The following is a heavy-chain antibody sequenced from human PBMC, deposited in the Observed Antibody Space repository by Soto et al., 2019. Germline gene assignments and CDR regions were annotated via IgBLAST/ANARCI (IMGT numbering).Heavy chain of an antibody. V-gene: IGHV4-39*01. CDR2: LYYSGST. J-gene: IGHJ6*02. CDR3: ARLNAGTTYYYYGMDV. Sequence: SENLSLTCTLSGASITSSSYYWGWIRPPPGKGLKWIGSLYYSGSTYYNPSLKSRVTISVDTSKNQFSLKLSSVTAADTALYYCARLNAGTTYYYYGMDVWGQGTTVT. CDR1: GASITSSSYY. D-gene: IGHD1-7*01.